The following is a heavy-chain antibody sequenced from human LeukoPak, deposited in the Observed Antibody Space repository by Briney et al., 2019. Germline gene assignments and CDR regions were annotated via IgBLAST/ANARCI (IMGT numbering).Heavy chain of an antibody. J-gene: IGHJ4*02. Sequence: ASVKVSCKASGYTFTGYYMHWVRQAPGQGLEWMGWINPNSGGTNYAQKFQGRVTMTRDTSISTAYMELSRLRSDDTAVYYCARGGVLRYFDWLYHFDYWGQGTLVTVSS. CDR3: ARGGVLRYFDWLYHFDY. V-gene: IGHV1-2*02. D-gene: IGHD3-9*01. CDR2: INPNSGGT. CDR1: GYTFTGYY.